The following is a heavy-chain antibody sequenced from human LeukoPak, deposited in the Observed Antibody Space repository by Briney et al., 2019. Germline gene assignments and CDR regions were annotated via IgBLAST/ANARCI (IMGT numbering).Heavy chain of an antibody. CDR3: AREVPIVRGLRWDY. D-gene: IGHD3-10*01. CDR2: IYYSGST. Sequence: SETLSLTCTVSGGSVSSGSYYWNWVRQPPGKGLEWIGYIYYSGSTNCNPSLKSRVTISIDTSKNQFSLKLRSVTAADTAVYYCAREVPIVRGLRWDYWGQGTLVTVSS. V-gene: IGHV4-61*01. CDR1: GGSVSSGSYY. J-gene: IGHJ4*02.